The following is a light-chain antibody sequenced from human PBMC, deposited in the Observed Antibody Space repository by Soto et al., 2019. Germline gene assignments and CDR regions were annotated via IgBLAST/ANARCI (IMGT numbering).Light chain of an antibody. CDR2: GAS. CDR1: QSDAGNY. Sequence: IVLTQSTGTLSLSPGEYPTLSWTATQSDAGNYLAWYQHKPGQAPRLLIYGASSTPSGIPDRFSASGSGADFSLTISRLQPEDSAAYYCQQYGSSPHTFGQGTKVDIK. V-gene: IGKV3-20*01. J-gene: IGKJ2*01. CDR3: QQYGSSPHT.